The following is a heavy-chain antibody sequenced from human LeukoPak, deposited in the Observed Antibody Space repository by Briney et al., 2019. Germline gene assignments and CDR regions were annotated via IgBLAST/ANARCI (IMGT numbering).Heavy chain of an antibody. J-gene: IGHJ6*03. CDR1: GFTFSSYS. V-gene: IGHV3-48*01. CDR3: ARDPDYYYYMDV. Sequence: GGSLRLSCAASGFTFSSYSMNWVRQAPGKGLEWVSYISSSSSTMYYADSVKGRFTISRDNAKNSLYLQMNSLRAEDTAVYYCARDPDYYYYMDVWGKGTTVTVSS. CDR2: ISSSSSTM.